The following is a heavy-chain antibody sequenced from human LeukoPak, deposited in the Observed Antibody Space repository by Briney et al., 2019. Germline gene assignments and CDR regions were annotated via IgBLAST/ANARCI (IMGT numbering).Heavy chain of an antibody. J-gene: IGHJ6*02. V-gene: IGHV3-7*03. D-gene: IGHD3-16*01. CDR3: ARGGGLDV. Sequence: PGGSLRLSCAAPGFTFSSYWMNWARPAPGEGLEWVASINHNGNVNYYVDSVKGRFTISRDNAKNSLYLQMSNLRAEDTAVYFCARGGGLDVWGQGATVTVSS. CDR2: INHNGNVN. CDR1: GFTFSSYW.